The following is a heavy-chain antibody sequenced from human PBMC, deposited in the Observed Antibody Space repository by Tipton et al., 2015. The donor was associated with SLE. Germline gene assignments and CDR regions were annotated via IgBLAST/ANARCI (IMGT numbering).Heavy chain of an antibody. CDR2: IIPILGIA. D-gene: IGHD4-11*01. CDR3: ARTGAYSNFYYYYYMDV. Sequence: QVQLVQSGAEVKKPGSSMNVSCKASEGTFSSYIISWVRQAPGQGLEWMGRIIPILGIANYAQKFQGRVTITADKSTSTAYMELNSLRSEDTAVYYCARTGAYSNFYYYYYMDVWGEGTAVTVSS. J-gene: IGHJ6*03. CDR1: EGTFSSYI. V-gene: IGHV1-69*02.